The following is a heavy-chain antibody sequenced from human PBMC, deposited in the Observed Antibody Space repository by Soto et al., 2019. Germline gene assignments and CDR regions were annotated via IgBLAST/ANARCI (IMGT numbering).Heavy chain of an antibody. J-gene: IGHJ5*02. V-gene: IGHV4-38-2*02. CDR3: ARDPTYYYDSSEGDNWFDP. D-gene: IGHD3-22*01. CDR1: GYSISSGYN. Sequence: PETLSLTCALSGYSISSGYNWGWIRQPPENELEWIGSIYHSGSTYYNPSLKSRVTISVDTSKNQFSLKLSSVTAADTAVYYCARDPTYYYDSSEGDNWFDPWGQGTLVTVSS. CDR2: IYHSGST.